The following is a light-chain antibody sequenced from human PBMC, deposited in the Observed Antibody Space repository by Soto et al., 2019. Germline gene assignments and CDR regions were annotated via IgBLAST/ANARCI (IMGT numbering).Light chain of an antibody. CDR1: RSNIGTNY. CDR3: PAWDDGLSGVI. CDR2: SSD. J-gene: IGLJ2*01. Sequence: QSVLTQPPSASGTPGQRVTISCSGGRSNIGTNYVHWYQKLPGTAPKLLIYSSDHRPSGVPDRFSGTKSCTSASLVISGLQSEDEVDYCSPAWDDGLSGVIVGGGTKLTV. V-gene: IGLV1-44*01.